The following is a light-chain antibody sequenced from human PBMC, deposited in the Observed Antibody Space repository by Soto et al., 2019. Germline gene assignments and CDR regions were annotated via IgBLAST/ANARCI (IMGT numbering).Light chain of an antibody. J-gene: IGKJ5*01. CDR3: QQRCNWPPVT. CDR2: DAS. CDR1: QSVSSY. V-gene: IGKV3-11*01. Sequence: EIVLTQSPATLSLYPGERATLXCRASQSVSSYLAWYQQKPGQAPRLLTYDASNRATGIPARFSGSGSGTDFTLTISSLEPEDFAVYYCQQRCNWPPVTSGQGTRPEVK.